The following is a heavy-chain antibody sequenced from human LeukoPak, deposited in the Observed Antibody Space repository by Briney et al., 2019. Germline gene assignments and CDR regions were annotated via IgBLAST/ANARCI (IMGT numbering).Heavy chain of an antibody. Sequence: GRSLRLSCAASGFTFSSYAMHWVRQAPGQGLERVAVISYDGSDKYYADSVKGRFTISRDNSKNTLYLQMNSLVAEATAVDYWARDMWLRFEDYYCDYWGQGTLVLVSS. J-gene: IGHJ4*02. D-gene: IGHD5-12*01. CDR3: ARDMWLRFEDYYCDY. CDR1: GFTFSSYA. V-gene: IGHV3-30*04. CDR2: ISYDGSDK.